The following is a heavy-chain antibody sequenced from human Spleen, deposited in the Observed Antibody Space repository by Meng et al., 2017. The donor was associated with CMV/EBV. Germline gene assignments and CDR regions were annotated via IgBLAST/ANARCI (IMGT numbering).Heavy chain of an antibody. Sequence: SETLSLTCTVYGGSFSGYYWSWIRQPPGKGLEWIGSIYYSGSTYYNPSLKSRVTISVDTSKNQFSLKLSSVTAADTAVYYCARQRRYYNWFDPWGQGTLVTVSS. CDR1: GGSFSGYY. CDR3: ARQRRYYNWFDP. V-gene: IGHV4-39*01. CDR2: IYYSGST. D-gene: IGHD2-15*01. J-gene: IGHJ5*02.